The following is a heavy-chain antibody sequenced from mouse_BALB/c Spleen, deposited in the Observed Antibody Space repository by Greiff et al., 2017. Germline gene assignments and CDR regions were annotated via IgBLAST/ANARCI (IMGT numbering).Heavy chain of an antibody. V-gene: IGHV5-6-5*01. J-gene: IGHJ4*01. CDR3: ARGQIHYYAMDY. CDR1: GFTFSSYA. Sequence: EVQLQESGGGLVKPGGSLKLSCAASGFTFSSYAMSWVRQTPEKRLEWVASISSGGSTYYPDSVKGRFTISRDNARNILYLQMSSLRSEDTAMYYGARGQIHYYAMDYWGQGTSVTVSS. CDR2: ISSGGST.